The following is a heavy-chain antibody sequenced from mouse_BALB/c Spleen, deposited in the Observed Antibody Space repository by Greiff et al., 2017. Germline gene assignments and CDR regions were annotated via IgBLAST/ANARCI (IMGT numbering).Heavy chain of an antibody. D-gene: IGHD2-14*01. CDR2: IDPENGDT. V-gene: IGHV14-4*02. CDR3: NATYYRYDGEYFDV. Sequence: VQLQQSGAELVRSGASVKLSCTASGFNIKDYYMHWVKQRPEQGLEWIGWIDPENGDTEYAPKFQGKATMTADTSSNTAYLQLSSLTSEDTAVYYCNATYYRYDGEYFDVWGAGTTVTVSS. CDR1: GFNIKDYY. J-gene: IGHJ1*01.